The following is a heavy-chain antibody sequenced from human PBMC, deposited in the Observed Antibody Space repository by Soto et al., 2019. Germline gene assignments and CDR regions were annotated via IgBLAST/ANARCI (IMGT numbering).Heavy chain of an antibody. V-gene: IGHV4-39*01. CDR3: ARVCGTVVVVAAPDDAFDS. J-gene: IGHJ3*02. D-gene: IGHD2-15*01. Sequence: SETLSLTCTVSGGSISSSSYYWGWIRQPPGKGLEWIGSIYYSGSTYYNPSLKSRVTISVDTSKNQFSLKLSSVTAADTAVYYCARVCGTVVVVAAPDDAFDSWGQGTMVTVSS. CDR1: GGSISSSSYY. CDR2: IYYSGST.